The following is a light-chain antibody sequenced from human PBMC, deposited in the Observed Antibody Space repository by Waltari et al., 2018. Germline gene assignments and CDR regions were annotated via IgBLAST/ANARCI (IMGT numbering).Light chain of an antibody. CDR2: YAS. CDR3: QHYSASSFT. Sequence: DIQMTQSPSTLSASVGDRVTITCRFSENIDNWLAWYQQRPGEAPNLLIFYASTLEKGVPSRFSGSGSGTEFTLTISSLQPDDFATYYCQHYSASSFTFGGGTKLEIK. J-gene: IGKJ4*01. CDR1: ENIDNW. V-gene: IGKV1-5*01.